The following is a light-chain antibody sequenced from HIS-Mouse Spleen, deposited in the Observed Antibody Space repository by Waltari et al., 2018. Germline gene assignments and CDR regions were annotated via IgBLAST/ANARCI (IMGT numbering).Light chain of an antibody. Sequence: DIQLTQSPSFLSPSVGDRVTITCRASQGISSYLAWYQQKPGKAPKLLIYAASTLQSGVPSRFSCSGSGTEFTLTISSLQPEDFATYYCQQLNSYLTFGGGTK. CDR2: AAS. J-gene: IGKJ4*01. V-gene: IGKV1-9*01. CDR1: QGISSY. CDR3: QQLNSYLT.